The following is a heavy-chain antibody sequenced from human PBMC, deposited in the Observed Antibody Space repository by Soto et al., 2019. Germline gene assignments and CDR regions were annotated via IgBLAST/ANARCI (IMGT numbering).Heavy chain of an antibody. V-gene: IGHV1-18*01. CDR1: GYTFTSYG. J-gene: IGHJ4*02. D-gene: IGHD3-22*01. CDR3: ARYYYYDSNGYYPFDY. Sequence: ASVKVSCKASGYTFTSYGISWVRQAPGQGLEWMGWISAYNGNTNYAQKLQGRVTMTTDTSTSTAYMELRSLRSDDTAVYYCARYYYYDSNGYYPFDYWGQGTLVTVSS. CDR2: ISAYNGNT.